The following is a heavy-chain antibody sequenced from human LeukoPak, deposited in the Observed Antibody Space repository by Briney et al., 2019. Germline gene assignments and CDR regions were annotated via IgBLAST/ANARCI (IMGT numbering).Heavy chain of an antibody. Sequence: GGSLRLSCAASGFTFSSYSMTWVRQAPGKGLGWVSSISSSSSYIYYADSVKGRFTISRDNAKNSLYLQMNSLRAEDTAVYYCARDRSVTGDNWFDPWGQGTLVTVSS. J-gene: IGHJ5*02. D-gene: IGHD1-14*01. CDR3: ARDRSVTGDNWFDP. CDR1: GFTFSSYS. V-gene: IGHV3-21*01. CDR2: ISSSSSYI.